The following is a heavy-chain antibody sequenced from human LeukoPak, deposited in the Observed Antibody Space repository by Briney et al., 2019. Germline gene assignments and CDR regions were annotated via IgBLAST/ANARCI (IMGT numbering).Heavy chain of an antibody. J-gene: IGHJ4*02. V-gene: IGHV3-11*01. D-gene: IGHD3-10*01. Sequence: GGSLRLSCAASGFTFSGCAMSWIRQAPGKGLEWVSYISPSGTVIYYGDSVKGRFTISRDNAKKSLYLQMNSLRAEDTAVYYCARDYNCWGQGTLVTVSS. CDR1: GFTFSGCA. CDR3: ARDYNC. CDR2: ISPSGTVI.